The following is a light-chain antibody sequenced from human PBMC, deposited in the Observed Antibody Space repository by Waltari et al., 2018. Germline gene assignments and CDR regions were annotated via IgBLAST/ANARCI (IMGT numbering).Light chain of an antibody. J-gene: IGLJ2*01. CDR2: DDS. CDR1: NIGSKS. CDR3: QVWDSSSDHLV. Sequence: SYVLTQPPSVSVAPGKTARITCGGNNIGSKSVHWYQQKPGQAPVLVVYDDSDRPSGIPAPVSGSNSGHPAPLTISRVEAGDEADYYCQVWDSSSDHLVVGGGTKLTVL. V-gene: IGLV3-21*03.